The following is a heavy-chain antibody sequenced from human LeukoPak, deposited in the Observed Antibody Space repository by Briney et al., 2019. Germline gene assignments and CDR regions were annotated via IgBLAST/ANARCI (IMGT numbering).Heavy chain of an antibody. J-gene: IGHJ4*02. CDR2: INPSGGST. CDR1: GYTFTSYY. D-gene: IGHD5-18*01. V-gene: IGHV1-46*01. CDR3: ARVDTAMVTRTHFVY. Sequence: ASVKVSCKASGYTFTSYYMHWVRQAPGQGLEWMGIINPSGGSTSYAQKFQGRVTMTRDTSTSTVYMELSSLRSEDTAVYYCARVDTAMVTRTHFVYWGQGTLVTVSS.